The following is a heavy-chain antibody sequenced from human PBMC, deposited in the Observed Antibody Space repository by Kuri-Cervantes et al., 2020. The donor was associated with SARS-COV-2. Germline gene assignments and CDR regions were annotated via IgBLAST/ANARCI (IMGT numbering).Heavy chain of an antibody. CDR1: GFTFDDYA. V-gene: IGHV3-23*01. Sequence: GGSLRLSCAASGFTFDDYAMHWVRQAPGKGLEWVSAISGSGGSTYYADSVKGRFTISRDNSKNTLYLQMNSLRAEDTAVYYCAKGEVCSSTSCYTGASYGMDVWGQGTTVTVAS. D-gene: IGHD2-2*02. CDR3: AKGEVCSSTSCYTGASYGMDV. CDR2: ISGSGGST. J-gene: IGHJ6*01.